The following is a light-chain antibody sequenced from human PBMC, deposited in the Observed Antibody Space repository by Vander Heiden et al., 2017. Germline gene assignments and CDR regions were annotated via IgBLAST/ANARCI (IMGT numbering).Light chain of an antibody. CDR3: MEALQVT. Sequence: DIVMTQSPLSLPVTPGEPASISCRSSQSLLNSNGYNYLDWYLQKPGQSPQLLIYLGSNRASVVPDRFSGRGSGTDFTLKSSRVEAEDVGVYYCMEALQVTFGPGTKVDIK. CDR1: QSLLNSNGYNY. J-gene: IGKJ3*01. V-gene: IGKV2-28*01. CDR2: LGS.